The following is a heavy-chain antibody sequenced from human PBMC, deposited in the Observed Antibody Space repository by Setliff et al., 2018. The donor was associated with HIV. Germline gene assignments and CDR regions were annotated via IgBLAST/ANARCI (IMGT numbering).Heavy chain of an antibody. Sequence: VKVSCKTSGYTFTSYAMHWVRQAPGQRLEWMGWINAGNGNTKYPQKFQGRVTITRDTSASTAYMELSSLRSEDTAVYYCARYGPLPHADYYFDYWGQGTLVTVSS. V-gene: IGHV1-3*01. CDR1: GYTFTSYA. CDR3: ARYGPLPHADYYFDY. CDR2: INAGNGNT. J-gene: IGHJ4*02. D-gene: IGHD3-10*01.